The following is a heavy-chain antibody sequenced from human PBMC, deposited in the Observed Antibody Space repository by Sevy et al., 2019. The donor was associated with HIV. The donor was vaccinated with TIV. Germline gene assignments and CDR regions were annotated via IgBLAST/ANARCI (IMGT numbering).Heavy chain of an antibody. Sequence: GGLRLSCAASGFTFSSYSMNWVRQAPGKGLEWVSYISSSSSTIYYADSVKGRFTISRDNAKNSLYLQMNSLRAEDTAVYYCARDGPGDLDAFDIWGQGTMVTVSS. CDR1: GFTFSSYS. V-gene: IGHV3-48*01. CDR3: ARDGPGDLDAFDI. J-gene: IGHJ3*02. CDR2: ISSSSSTI. D-gene: IGHD3-10*01.